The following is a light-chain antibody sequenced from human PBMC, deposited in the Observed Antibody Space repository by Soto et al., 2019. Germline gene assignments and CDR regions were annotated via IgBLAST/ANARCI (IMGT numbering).Light chain of an antibody. CDR1: QSISSY. J-gene: IGKJ1*01. Sequence: DIQMTQSPSSLSASVGDRVTITFRASQSISSYLNWYQQKPGKAPKLLIYAASSLQSGVPSRFSGSGSGTDFTLTISSLQPEDFATYYCQQSYSTPRPFGQGTKVAIK. CDR2: AAS. V-gene: IGKV1-39*01. CDR3: QQSYSTPRP.